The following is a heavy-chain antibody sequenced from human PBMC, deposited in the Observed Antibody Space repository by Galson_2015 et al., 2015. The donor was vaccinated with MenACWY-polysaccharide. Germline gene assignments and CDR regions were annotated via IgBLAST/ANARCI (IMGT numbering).Heavy chain of an antibody. CDR3: ARNEVRGGAYGWFDP. CDR2: IYDRGDT. J-gene: IGHJ5*02. V-gene: IGHV4-61*08. CDR1: GASVNSGGLH. D-gene: IGHD3-10*01. Sequence: SETLSLTCTVSGASVNSGGLHWSWVRQSPGKGLEWIGNIYDRGDTKYNPSLKSRVAISRNTSTNQFFLMMTSVTPADTALYFCARNEVRGGAYGWFDPWGQGILVSVSS.